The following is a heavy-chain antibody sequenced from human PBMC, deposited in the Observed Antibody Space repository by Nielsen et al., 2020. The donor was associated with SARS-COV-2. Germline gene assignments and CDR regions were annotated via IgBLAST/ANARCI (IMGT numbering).Heavy chain of an antibody. D-gene: IGHD5-18*01. CDR2: IGPSGTST. CDR1: GLTFGKHA. V-gene: IGHV3-23*01. CDR3: ATQAEGYSHPLDY. J-gene: IGHJ4*02. Sequence: GGSLRLSCAVSGLTFGKHAMSRVRQAPGKGLEWVSLIGPSGTSTYYADSVKGRFSISRDNSKNTLYLQMNSLRADDTAVYHCATQAEGYSHPLDYWGQGTLVTVSS.